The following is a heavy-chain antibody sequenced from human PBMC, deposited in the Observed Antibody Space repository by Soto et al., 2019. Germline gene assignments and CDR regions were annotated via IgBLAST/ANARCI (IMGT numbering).Heavy chain of an antibody. D-gene: IGHD4-17*01. V-gene: IGHV1-69*12. CDR1: GGTFSSYA. CDR2: IIPIFGTA. Sequence: QVQLVQSGAEVKKPGSSVKVSCKASGGTFSSYAISWVRQAPGQGLEWMGGIIPIFGTANYAQKFQGRVTITADESTSTANMELCSLGSQLTAVYYSARPAPALTGTTVFGWFARWGQGTLVSASS. CDR3: ARPAPALTGTTVFGWFAR. J-gene: IGHJ5*02.